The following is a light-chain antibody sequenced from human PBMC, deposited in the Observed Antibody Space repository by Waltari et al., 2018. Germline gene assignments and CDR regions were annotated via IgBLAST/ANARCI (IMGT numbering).Light chain of an antibody. J-gene: IGLJ1*01. Sequence: SYELTQPPSVSVSPGQTARITCSGDALPKQFAYWYQQKPVQAPVVVVYKDTERPSGIPERFSGSSAGTTVTLTISGVQAEDEADYYCQSADSSGTYEVFGTGTKVTVL. CDR1: ALPKQF. CDR3: QSADSSGTYEV. V-gene: IGLV3-25*03. CDR2: KDT.